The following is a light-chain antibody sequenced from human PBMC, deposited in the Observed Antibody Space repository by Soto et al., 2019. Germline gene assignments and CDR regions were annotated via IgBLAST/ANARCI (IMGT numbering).Light chain of an antibody. V-gene: IGKV1-5*01. CDR1: QSCRNS. CDR2: DAS. CDR3: LCYITYPWT. Sequence: DLQMTQSPSTLSASVGDRVTITCRASQSCRNSLAWYQQKAGKAPTLLIYDASTLQSGLPSRFSGSGSGTEFNLSISSLQPEDFATYYCLCYITYPWTFGQGTKVEIK. J-gene: IGKJ1*01.